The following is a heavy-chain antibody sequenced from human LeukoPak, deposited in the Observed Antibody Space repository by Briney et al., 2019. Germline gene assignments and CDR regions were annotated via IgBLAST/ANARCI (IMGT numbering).Heavy chain of an antibody. D-gene: IGHD3-10*01. Sequence: PGGSLRLSCAASGFTFSTYGMTWFRQAPGRGQEWVSGISGSGLNTYYADSVKGRFTSSRDNSKNMLYLQMNSLRAEDTAVYYCAKGGGYGSGTYSEDWGQGILVTVSS. CDR2: ISGSGLNT. J-gene: IGHJ4*02. CDR3: AKGGGYGSGTYSED. CDR1: GFTFSTYG. V-gene: IGHV3-23*01.